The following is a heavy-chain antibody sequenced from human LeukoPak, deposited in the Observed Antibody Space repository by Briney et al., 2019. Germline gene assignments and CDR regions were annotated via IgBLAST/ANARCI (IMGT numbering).Heavy chain of an antibody. CDR2: IYYSGST. CDR1: GGSISSSSYY. J-gene: IGHJ3*02. Sequence: KPSETLSLTCTVSGGSISSSSYYWGWIRQPPGKGLEWIGSIYYSGSTYYNPSLKSRVTISVDTSKNQFSLKLSSVTAADTAVYYCARRTEYDFWSGTNAFDIWGQGTMVTVSS. D-gene: IGHD3-3*01. CDR3: ARRTEYDFWSGTNAFDI. V-gene: IGHV4-39*01.